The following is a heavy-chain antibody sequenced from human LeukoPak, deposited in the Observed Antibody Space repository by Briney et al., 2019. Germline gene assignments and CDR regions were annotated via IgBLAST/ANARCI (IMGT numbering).Heavy chain of an antibody. CDR1: GYTFTGYY. V-gene: IGHV1-2*02. CDR2: INPNNDGT. CDR3: ARRYCSGGSCLAGFDP. Sequence: ASVKVSCKASGYTFTGYYIHWVRQAPGQGLEWMGWINPNNDGTNYAQKFQGRVTMTRDTSISTAYMELSRLRSDDTAVYYCARRYCSGGSCLAGFDPWGQGTLVTVSS. D-gene: IGHD2-15*01. J-gene: IGHJ5*02.